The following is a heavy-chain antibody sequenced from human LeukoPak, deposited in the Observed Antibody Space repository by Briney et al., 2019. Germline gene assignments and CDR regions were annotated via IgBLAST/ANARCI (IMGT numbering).Heavy chain of an antibody. Sequence: PGGSLRLSCAASGFSFSNAWMAWVRQAPGKGLGWVALISYDGTNIYYADSVKGRLTISRDNSKNTLYLQMNSLRAEDTAVYYCARDVVSYGSGSSFFDYWGQGTLVTVSS. J-gene: IGHJ4*02. D-gene: IGHD3-10*01. CDR1: GFSFSNAW. CDR3: ARDVVSYGSGSSFFDY. V-gene: IGHV3-30*03. CDR2: ISYDGTNI.